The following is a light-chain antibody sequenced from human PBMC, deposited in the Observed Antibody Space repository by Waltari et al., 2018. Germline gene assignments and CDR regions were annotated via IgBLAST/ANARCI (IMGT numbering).Light chain of an antibody. CDR2: DDS. J-gene: IGLJ3*02. CDR1: RLGTTG. CDR3: QVLDSSHDRFWV. Sequence: SHVLTQPPSVSVAPGQTATITCGGNRLGTTGVHSYQQKPGQAPVLVVYDDSDRPSGIPERFSGSNSGDTATLTISRVEAGDEADYYCQVLDSSHDRFWVFGGGTKLTVL. V-gene: IGLV3-21*02.